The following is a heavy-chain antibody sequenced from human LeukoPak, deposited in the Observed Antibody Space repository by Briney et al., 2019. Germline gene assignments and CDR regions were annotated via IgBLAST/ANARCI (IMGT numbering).Heavy chain of an antibody. J-gene: IGHJ5*02. CDR3: ARGHQYYDIRAGWFDP. Sequence: SQTLSLTXTVSGGSISSGDYYWSWIGQPPGKGLEWIGYIYYSGSTYYNPSLKGRVTISVDTSKNQFSLKLSSVTAADTAVYYCARGHQYYDIRAGWFDPWGQGTLVTVSS. CDR2: IYYSGST. D-gene: IGHD3-9*01. V-gene: IGHV4-30-4*08. CDR1: GGSISSGDYY.